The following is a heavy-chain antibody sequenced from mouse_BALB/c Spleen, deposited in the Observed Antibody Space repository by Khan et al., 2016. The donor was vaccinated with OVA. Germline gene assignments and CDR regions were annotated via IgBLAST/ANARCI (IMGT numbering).Heavy chain of an antibody. J-gene: IGHJ4*01. CDR1: GYSITSDYA. CDR2: ISSSGST. Sequence: EVELVESGPGLVKPSQSLSLTCTVTGYSITSDYAWNWIRQFPGNKLEWMGYISSSGSTNYNPALKSRISITRDTSKNQFFLKLNSVTTEDTATYYCARDGSRYNYAIDYWGQGPSVTVSS. V-gene: IGHV3-2*02. D-gene: IGHD2-3*01. CDR3: ARDGSRYNYAIDY.